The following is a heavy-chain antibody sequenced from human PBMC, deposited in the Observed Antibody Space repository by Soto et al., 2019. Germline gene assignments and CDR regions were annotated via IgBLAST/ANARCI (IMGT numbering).Heavy chain of an antibody. V-gene: IGHV5-10-1*01. CDR2: IDPSDSYT. CDR1: GYSFTCYW. Sequence: GESLKISCKVSGYSFTCYWISWVRQMPGKGQEWMGRIDPSDSYTNYSPSFQGHVTISADKSISTAYLQWSSLKASDTAMYCCARAAHTDYGMDVWGQGTTVTVSS. J-gene: IGHJ6*02. D-gene: IGHD6-13*01. CDR3: ARAAHTDYGMDV.